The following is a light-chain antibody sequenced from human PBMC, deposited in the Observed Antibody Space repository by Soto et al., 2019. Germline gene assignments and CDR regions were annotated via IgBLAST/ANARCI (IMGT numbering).Light chain of an antibody. J-gene: IGLJ2*01. CDR3: AAWDDSLNGVV. V-gene: IGLV1-44*01. CDR1: SSNIGSNP. Sequence: QSVLTQPPSASGTPGQRVTISCSGSSSNIGSNPVNWYQQLPGTAPKLLIYSNNQRPSGVPDRFSSSKSGTSASLAISGLQSEDEAHYYCAAWDDSLNGVVFGGGTKLTVL. CDR2: SNN.